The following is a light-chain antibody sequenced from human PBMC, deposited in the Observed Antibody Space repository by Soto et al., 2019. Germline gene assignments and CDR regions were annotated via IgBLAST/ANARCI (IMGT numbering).Light chain of an antibody. V-gene: IGKV3-20*01. J-gene: IGKJ5*01. CDR3: QQYNNWPPIT. Sequence: EIVLTQSPGTLSLSPGERATLSCRASQSVSNNYLAWYQQKPGQAPRLLIYGASNRATGIPDRFSGSGSGTDFTLTISSLQSEDIAVYWCQQYNNWPPITFGQGTRLEIK. CDR1: QSVSNNY. CDR2: GAS.